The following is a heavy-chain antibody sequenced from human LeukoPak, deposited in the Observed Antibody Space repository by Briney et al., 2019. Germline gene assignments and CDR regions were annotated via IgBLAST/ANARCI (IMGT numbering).Heavy chain of an antibody. D-gene: IGHD6-19*01. CDR2: ISGSGGST. J-gene: IGHJ4*02. CDR1: GFTFSSYA. V-gene: IGHV3-23*01. Sequence: PGGSLRLSCAASGFTFSSYATSWVRQAPGKGLEWVSAISGSGGSTYYADSVKGRFTISRDNSKNTLYLQMNSLRAEDTAVYYCARDPPVYSSGWYGDNDYWGQGTLVTVSS. CDR3: ARDPPVYSSGWYGDNDY.